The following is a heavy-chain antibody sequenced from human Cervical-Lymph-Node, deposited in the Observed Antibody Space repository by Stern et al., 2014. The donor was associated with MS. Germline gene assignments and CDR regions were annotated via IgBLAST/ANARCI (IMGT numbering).Heavy chain of an antibody. V-gene: IGHV3-11*01. CDR3: ARGGSAYYYGMDV. CDR1: GFTFSDHY. J-gene: IGHJ6*02. Sequence: QVQLVQSGGGLVKPGESLRLSCAASGFTFSDHYMSWVRQAPGKGLEWLSYISRTGDTIYYADSVKGRFTISRDNVKNSLYLQINSLRAEDAALYYCARGGSAYYYGMDVWGQGTAVTVSS. CDR2: ISRTGDTI.